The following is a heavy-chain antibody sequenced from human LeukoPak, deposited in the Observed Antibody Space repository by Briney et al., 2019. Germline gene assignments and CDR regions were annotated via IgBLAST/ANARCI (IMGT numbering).Heavy chain of an antibody. V-gene: IGHV4-39*02. CDR1: GGSISSSSYY. J-gene: IGHJ3*02. CDR2: IYYSGST. CDR3: ARDMKYCGSISCSEIDI. Sequence: KPSETLSLTCTVSGGSISSSSYYWGWIRQPPGKGLEWIGSIYYSGSTYYNPSLKSRVTISVDTSKNQFSLKLSSVTAADTAVYYCARDMKYCGSISCSEIDIWGQGTLVTVSS. D-gene: IGHD2-2*01.